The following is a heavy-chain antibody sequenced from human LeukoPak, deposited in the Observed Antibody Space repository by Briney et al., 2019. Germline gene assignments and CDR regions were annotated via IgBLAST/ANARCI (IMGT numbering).Heavy chain of an antibody. D-gene: IGHD4-17*01. CDR2: IYRRGST. Sequence: KPSETLSLTCSGSNYSISNSLYWGWLRQPPGKGLEWIGSIYRRGSTFYNPSLKSRVTISLDTSKNQFSLKLSSVTAADTAVYFCARGTYGYYMDVWGKGTTVTASS. V-gene: IGHV4-38-2*02. CDR3: ARGTYGYYMDV. CDR1: NYSISNSLY. J-gene: IGHJ6*03.